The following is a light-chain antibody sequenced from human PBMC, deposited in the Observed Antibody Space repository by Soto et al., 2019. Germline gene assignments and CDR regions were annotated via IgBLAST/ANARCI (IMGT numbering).Light chain of an antibody. CDR1: QSVSSSY. CDR2: GAS. V-gene: IGKV3-20*01. CDR3: QQYGSSPLT. Sequence: DIVLTQSPGTLSLSPGERATLSCRASQSVSSSYLAWYQQKPGQAPRLLIYGASIRATGIPDRFSGSGSGTDFTLTISRLEPEDFAVYYCQQYGSSPLTFGLGTKVEIK. J-gene: IGKJ4*01.